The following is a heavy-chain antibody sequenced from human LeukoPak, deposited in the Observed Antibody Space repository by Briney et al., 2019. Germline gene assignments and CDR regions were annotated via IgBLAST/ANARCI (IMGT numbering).Heavy chain of an antibody. D-gene: IGHD6-19*01. Sequence: PGGSLRLSCVASGFTFSSTVMHWVRLPIGKGLEWVSGIAGATETYYLGSVKGRFTISRENAKNSLYLQMDSLTAGDTAIYYCVREDYTSGRAPVFGIWGQGTTVTVSS. CDR2: IAGATET. CDR3: VREDYTSGRAPVFGI. J-gene: IGHJ3*02. CDR1: GFTFSSTV. V-gene: IGHV3-13*01.